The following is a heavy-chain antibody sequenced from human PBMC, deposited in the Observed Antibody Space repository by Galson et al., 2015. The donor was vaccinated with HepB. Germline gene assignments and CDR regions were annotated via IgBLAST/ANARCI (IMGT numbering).Heavy chain of an antibody. D-gene: IGHD5-18*01. CDR2: IWYDGSNK. Sequence: SLRLSCAASGFTFSSYGMHWVRQAPGKGLEWVAVIWYDGSNKYYADSVKGRFTISRDNSKNTLYLQMNSLRAEDTAVYYCARDDGYSYGHYYYYGMDVWGQGTTVTVSS. CDR3: ARDDGYSYGHYYYYGMDV. V-gene: IGHV3-33*08. CDR1: GFTFSSYG. J-gene: IGHJ6*02.